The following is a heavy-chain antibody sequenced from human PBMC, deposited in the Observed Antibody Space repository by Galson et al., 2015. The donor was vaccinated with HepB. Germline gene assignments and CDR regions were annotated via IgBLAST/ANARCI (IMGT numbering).Heavy chain of an antibody. D-gene: IGHD5-24*01. Sequence: SVKVSCKASGYTLINQAINWVRQAPGQGLEWMGWVNLYNGDTQYAPNLRDRVTMTTDTSTETVYMELKDLRADDTALYYCARGGMAAIGVPTFDNWGRGTLVTVSS. J-gene: IGHJ4*02. CDR3: ARGGMAAIGVPTFDN. CDR1: GYTLINQA. V-gene: IGHV1-18*01. CDR2: VNLYNGDT.